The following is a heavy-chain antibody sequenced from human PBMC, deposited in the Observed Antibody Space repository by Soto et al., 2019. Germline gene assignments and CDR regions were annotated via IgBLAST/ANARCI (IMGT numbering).Heavy chain of an antibody. CDR3: ARDEEEYYYDSSGYSRY. J-gene: IGHJ4*02. CDR2: ISAYNGNT. V-gene: IGHV1-18*04. Sequence: QVQLVQSGAEVKKPGASVKVSCKASGYTFTSYGISWVRQAPGQGLEWMGWISAYNGNTNYAQKLQGRVTMTTDTSTSTAYMELRSLRSDDTAVYYCARDEEEYYYDSSGYSRYWGQGTLVTVSS. CDR1: GYTFTSYG. D-gene: IGHD3-22*01.